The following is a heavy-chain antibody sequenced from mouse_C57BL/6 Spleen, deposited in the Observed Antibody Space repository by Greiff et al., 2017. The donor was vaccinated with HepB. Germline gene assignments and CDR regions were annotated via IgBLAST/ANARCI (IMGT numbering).Heavy chain of an antibody. CDR3: ARERGFAY. CDR1: GYAFSSSW. V-gene: IGHV1-82*01. Sequence: VQLQQSGPELVKPGASVKISCKASGYAFSSSWMNWVKQRPGKGLEWIGRIYPGDGDTTYNGKFKGKATLTADKSSSTAYMQLSSLTSEDSAVYFCARERGFAYWGQGTLVTVSA. J-gene: IGHJ3*01. CDR2: IYPGDGDT.